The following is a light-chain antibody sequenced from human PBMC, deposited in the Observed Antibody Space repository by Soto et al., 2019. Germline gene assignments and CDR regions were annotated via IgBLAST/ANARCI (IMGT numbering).Light chain of an antibody. CDR2: DTS. J-gene: IGKJ1*01. Sequence: DIQMTQSPSTLSASVGDRFTITCRASQSLSGWLAWYQQKPGKXPKXXIYDTSSLKSGVPSRFSGSGSGTELSISISSLQPDDCETYDGQQYNSYSRTFGQGTKVDIK. V-gene: IGKV1-5*01. CDR1: QSLSGW. CDR3: QQYNSYSRT.